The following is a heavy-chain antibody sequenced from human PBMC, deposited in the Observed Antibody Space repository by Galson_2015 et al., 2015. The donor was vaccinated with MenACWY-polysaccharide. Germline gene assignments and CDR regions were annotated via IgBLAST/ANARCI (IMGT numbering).Heavy chain of an antibody. CDR1: GGSISSSSYY. CDR2: IYYSGST. J-gene: IGHJ5*02. D-gene: IGHD5-18*01. V-gene: IGHV4-39*07. CDR3: ARTWIQLWSGSDWFDP. Sequence: SETLSLTCTVSGGSISSSSYYWGWIRQPPGKGLEWIGSIYYSGSTYYNPSLKSRVTISVDTSKNQFSLKLSSVTAADTAVYYCARTWIQLWSGSDWFDPCGQGTLVTVSS.